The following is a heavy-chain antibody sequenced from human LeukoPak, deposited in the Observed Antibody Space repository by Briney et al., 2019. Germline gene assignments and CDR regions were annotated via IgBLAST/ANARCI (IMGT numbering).Heavy chain of an antibody. Sequence: SETLSLTCTVSGGSISSSSYYWGWIRQPPGKGLEWIGSIYYSGSTYYNPSLKSRVTISVDTSKNQFSLKLSSVTAADTAVYYCARDISRRGLWYAFDYWGQGTLVTVSS. J-gene: IGHJ4*02. CDR2: IYYSGST. D-gene: IGHD3-3*02. V-gene: IGHV4-39*02. CDR1: GGSISSSSYY. CDR3: ARDISRRGLWYAFDY.